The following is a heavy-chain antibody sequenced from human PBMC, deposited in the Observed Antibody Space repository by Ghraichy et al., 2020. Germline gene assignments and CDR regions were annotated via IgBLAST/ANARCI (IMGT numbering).Heavy chain of an antibody. D-gene: IGHD6-13*01. CDR3: ARDKKGSSWYGAYYYYMDV. J-gene: IGHJ6*03. V-gene: IGHV4-31*03. CDR1: GGSISSGGYY. CDR2: IYYSGST. Sequence: SETLSLTCTVSGGSISSGGYYWSWIRQHPGKGLEWIGYIYYSGSTYYNPSLKSRVTISVDTSKNQFSLKLSSVTAADTAVYYCARDKKGSSWYGAYYYYMDVWGKGTTVTVSS.